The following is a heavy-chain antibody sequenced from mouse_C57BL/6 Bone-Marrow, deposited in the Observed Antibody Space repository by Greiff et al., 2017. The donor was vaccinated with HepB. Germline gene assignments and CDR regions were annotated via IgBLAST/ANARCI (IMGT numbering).Heavy chain of an antibody. Sequence: VQLQQPGAELVKPGASVKMSCKASGYTFTSYWITWVKQRPGQGLEWIGDIYPGSGSTNYNEKFKSKATLTADTSSSTAYMQLSSLTSEDSAVYYCARWLLRSDYWGQGTTLTVSS. D-gene: IGHD2-3*01. CDR1: GYTFTSYW. V-gene: IGHV1-55*01. CDR2: IYPGSGST. J-gene: IGHJ2*01. CDR3: ARWLLRSDY.